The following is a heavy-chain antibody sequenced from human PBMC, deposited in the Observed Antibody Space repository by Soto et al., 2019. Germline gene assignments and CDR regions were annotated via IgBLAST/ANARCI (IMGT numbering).Heavy chain of an antibody. CDR1: GFTFSNAW. V-gene: IGHV3-15*01. Sequence: GGSLRLSCAASGFTFSNAWMSWVRQAPGKGLEWVGRIKSKTDCGKKDYAAPVKGRFTISRDDSKNTLYLQMNSLKTEDTAVYYCTTDQIAAVGSLYYMDVWGKGTTVTVSS. CDR2: IKSKTDCGKK. J-gene: IGHJ6*03. CDR3: TTDQIAAVGSLYYMDV. D-gene: IGHD6-13*01.